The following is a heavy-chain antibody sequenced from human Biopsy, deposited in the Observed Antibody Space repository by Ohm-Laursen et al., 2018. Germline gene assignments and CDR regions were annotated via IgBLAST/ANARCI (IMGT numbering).Heavy chain of an antibody. CDR3: ARGMRSSGWPYFDS. D-gene: IGHD6-19*01. J-gene: IGHJ4*02. Sequence: SETLSLTCTVSGDSVSSGSFYWTWIRQPPGQGLEYIGYIYDRGSTANYNPSLESRVTMSVDTPKNQFSLKLSSVTAADTAIYYCARGMRSSGWPYFDSWGQGTLVIVSS. V-gene: IGHV4-61*01. CDR1: GDSVSSGSFY. CDR2: IYDRGSTA.